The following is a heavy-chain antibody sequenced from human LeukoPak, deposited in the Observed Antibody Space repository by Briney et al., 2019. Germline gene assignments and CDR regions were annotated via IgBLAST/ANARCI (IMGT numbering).Heavy chain of an antibody. CDR2: IYYSGST. Sequence: SETLSLTCTVSGGSISSYYWSWIRQPPGKGLEWIGYIYYSGSTNCNPSLKSRVTISVDTSKNQFSLKLSSVTAADTAVYYCARAGGSGSYSYFDYWGQGTLVTVSS. CDR1: GGSISSYY. D-gene: IGHD3-10*01. V-gene: IGHV4-59*01. CDR3: ARAGGSGSYSYFDY. J-gene: IGHJ4*02.